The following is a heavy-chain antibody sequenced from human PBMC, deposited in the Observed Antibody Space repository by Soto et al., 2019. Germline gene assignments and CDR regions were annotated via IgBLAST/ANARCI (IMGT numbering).Heavy chain of an antibody. V-gene: IGHV3-23*01. CDR3: AKDTTPSEYDFWSGYGALFDY. Sequence: GGSLRLSCAASGFTFSSYAMSWVRQAPGKGLEWVSAISGSGGSTYYADSVKGRFTISRDNSKNTLYLQMNSLRAEDTAVYYCAKDTTPSEYDFWSGYGALFDYWGQGTLVTVSS. J-gene: IGHJ4*02. CDR1: GFTFSSYA. CDR2: ISGSGGST. D-gene: IGHD3-3*01.